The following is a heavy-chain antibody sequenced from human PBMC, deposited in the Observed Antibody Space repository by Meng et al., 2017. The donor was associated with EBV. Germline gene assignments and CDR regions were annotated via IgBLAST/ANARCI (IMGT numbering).Heavy chain of an antibody. CDR3: AKSRSSTPGVVDY. V-gene: IGHV4-61*01. D-gene: IGHD3-10*01. J-gene: IGHJ4*02. CDR1: GASVSGGTYH. Sequence: QGRHQDVGPGLVKPSATLSLTFTVAGASVSGGTYHWSWIRQPPGKELGWIGYIYDGGTTIYNPSLKSRVTILVDASKNQFSLKLSSVTTADTAVYYCAKSRSSTPGVVDYWGQGTLVTVSS. CDR2: IYDGGTT.